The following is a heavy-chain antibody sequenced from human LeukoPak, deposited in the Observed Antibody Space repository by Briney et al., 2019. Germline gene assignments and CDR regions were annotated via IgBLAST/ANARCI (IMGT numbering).Heavy chain of an antibody. CDR2: IYPGDSET. D-gene: IGHD3-16*01. Sequence: RGASLQISCEGSGSIFTSNWIGWGRQLPGKVLEWMGIIYPGDSETTYSPSFQGQVTISADKSITTAYLQWDSLKASDTAMYYCARHPWGIKVADYWGQGTLVTVSS. CDR3: ARHPWGIKVADY. CDR1: GSIFTSNW. V-gene: IGHV5-51*01. J-gene: IGHJ4*02.